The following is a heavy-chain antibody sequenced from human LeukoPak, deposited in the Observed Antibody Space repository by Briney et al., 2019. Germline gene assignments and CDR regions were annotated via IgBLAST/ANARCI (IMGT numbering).Heavy chain of an antibody. Sequence: GGSLRLSCAGTGFTFGDYGMSWVRQAPGKGLEWVSAVSGSGGSTYHADSVKGRFIISRDTSNNTLYLQMHSLRAEDTAVYYCAKDPNNDYFDYWGQGTLVTVSS. CDR2: VSGSGGST. CDR1: GFTFGDYG. D-gene: IGHD1/OR15-1a*01. J-gene: IGHJ4*02. V-gene: IGHV3-23*01. CDR3: AKDPNNDYFDY.